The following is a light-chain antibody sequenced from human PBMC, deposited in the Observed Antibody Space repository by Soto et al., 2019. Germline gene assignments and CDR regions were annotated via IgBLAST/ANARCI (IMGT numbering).Light chain of an antibody. CDR2: AAS. CDR1: QSISSY. V-gene: IGKV1-39*01. Sequence: DIQMTQSPSSLSASVGDRVTITCRASQSISSYLNWYQQKPGKAPKLLIYAASSLQSGVPSRFSGSGSGTDFTLNISSLQPEDFATCYCQQSYSTPYTFGQGTKREIK. J-gene: IGKJ2*01. CDR3: QQSYSTPYT.